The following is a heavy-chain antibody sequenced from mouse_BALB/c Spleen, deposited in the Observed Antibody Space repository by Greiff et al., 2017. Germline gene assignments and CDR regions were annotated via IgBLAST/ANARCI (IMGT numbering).Heavy chain of an antibody. D-gene: IGHD2-14*01. V-gene: IGHV1-67*01. CDR2: ISTYYGNT. J-gene: IGHJ4*01. CDR1: SYTFTDYA. Sequence: QVQLQQSGPELVRPGVSVKISCKGSSYTFTDYAMHWVKQSHAKSLEWIGVISTYYGNTNYNQKFKGKATMTVDKSSSTAYMELARLTSEDSAVYYCARSYRYDVGYAMDYWGQGTSVTVSS. CDR3: ARSYRYDVGYAMDY.